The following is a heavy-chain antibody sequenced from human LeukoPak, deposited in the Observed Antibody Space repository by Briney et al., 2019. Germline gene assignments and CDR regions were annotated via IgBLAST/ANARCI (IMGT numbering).Heavy chain of an antibody. D-gene: IGHD5-18*01. CDR2: MYSGDST. Sequence: PGGSLRLSCAASGFPFRSNYMTWVRQAPGKGLEWVSVMYSGDSTYYDDSVKGRFTISRDNSKNTLDLQMNSLRDEDTGVYYCARADGYSSWFVHWGQGTLVTVSS. CDR3: ARADGYSSWFVH. J-gene: IGHJ5*02. CDR1: GFPFRSNY. V-gene: IGHV3-53*01.